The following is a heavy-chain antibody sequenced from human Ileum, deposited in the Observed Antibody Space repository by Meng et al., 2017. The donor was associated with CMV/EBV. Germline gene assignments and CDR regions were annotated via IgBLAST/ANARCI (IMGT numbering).Heavy chain of an antibody. CDR2: IRHDGSFR. Sequence: CAASGFRFNTYAMHWVRQAPGKGLEWVAFIRHDGSFRYYVDSVKGRFTISRDNSKNTLFLQMNSLRVEDTALYYCAKDSGVAGALDFWGQGTLVTVSS. V-gene: IGHV3-30*02. CDR3: AKDSGVAGALDF. CDR1: GFRFNTYA. J-gene: IGHJ4*02. D-gene: IGHD1-26*01.